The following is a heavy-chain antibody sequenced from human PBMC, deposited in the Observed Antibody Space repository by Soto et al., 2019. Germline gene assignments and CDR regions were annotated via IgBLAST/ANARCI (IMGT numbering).Heavy chain of an antibody. CDR1: GFSISTRGVA. D-gene: IGHD3-9*01. CDR2: FYWDDDE. V-gene: IGHV2-5*02. CDR3: VHRPTGYYFDY. J-gene: IGHJ4*02. Sequence: SGPTLVNPTQTLTLTCTFSGFSISTRGVAVGWIRQPPGKALEWLALFYWDDDEKYSPSLKSRLTVTKDTSKNQVVLTMTNMEPVDTATYYCVHRPTGYYFDYWGQGTLVTVSS.